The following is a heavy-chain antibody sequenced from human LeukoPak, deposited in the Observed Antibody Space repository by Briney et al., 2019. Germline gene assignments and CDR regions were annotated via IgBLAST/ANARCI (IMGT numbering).Heavy chain of an antibody. J-gene: IGHJ3*02. D-gene: IGHD6-13*01. CDR3: ASGWSSKWRAFDI. Sequence: SETLSLTCAVYGGSFSGYYWSWIRQPPGKGLEWIGEINHSGSTNYNPSLKSRVTISVDTSKNQFSLKLSSVTAADTAVYYCASGWSSKWRAFDIWGQRTMVTVSS. CDR1: GGSFSGYY. CDR2: INHSGST. V-gene: IGHV4-34*01.